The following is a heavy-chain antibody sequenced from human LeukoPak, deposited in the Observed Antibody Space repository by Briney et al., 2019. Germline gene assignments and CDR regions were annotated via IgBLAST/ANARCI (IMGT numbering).Heavy chain of an antibody. CDR2: TWHSGSST. D-gene: IGHD2-15*01. J-gene: IGHJ4*02. Sequence: SDTLSLTCTVSDGSIKTNYWWTWVRQRPGKGLEWIGETWHSGSSTNYNPSLKSRVTISVDKPKSQFSLKLTSVTAADTAIYYCARGNEYTWWQWSQGTLVTVSS. CDR1: DGSIKTNYW. V-gene: IGHV4-4*02. CDR3: ARGNEYTWWQ.